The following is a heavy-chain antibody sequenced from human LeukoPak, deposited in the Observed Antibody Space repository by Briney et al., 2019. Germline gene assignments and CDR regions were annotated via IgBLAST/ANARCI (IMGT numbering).Heavy chain of an antibody. CDR2: IKQDGSEK. J-gene: IGHJ4*02. CDR3: ARDSTYYDFWSGYYTGYYFDY. CDR1: GFTFSSHW. V-gene: IGHV3-7*01. Sequence: GGSLRLSCAASGFTFSSHWMSWVRQAPGKGLEWVANIKQDGSEKYYVDSVKGRFTISRDNAKNSLYLQMNSLRAEDTAVYYCARDSTYYDFWSGYYTGYYFDYWGQGTLVTVSS. D-gene: IGHD3-3*01.